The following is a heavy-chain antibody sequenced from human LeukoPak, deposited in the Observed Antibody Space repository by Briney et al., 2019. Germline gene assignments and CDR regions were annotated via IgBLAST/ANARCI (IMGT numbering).Heavy chain of an antibody. CDR1: GYTFIGYY. D-gene: IGHD2-8*01. CDR2: INPNSGGT. J-gene: IGHJ5*02. V-gene: IGHV1-2*02. CDR3: ARTPYCTNGVCYDNWFDP. Sequence: ASVKVSCKASGYTFIGYYMHWVRQAPGQGLEWMGWINPNSGGTNYAQKFQGRVTMTRDTSISTAYMELSRLRSDDTAVYYCARTPYCTNGVCYDNWFDPWGQGTLVTVSS.